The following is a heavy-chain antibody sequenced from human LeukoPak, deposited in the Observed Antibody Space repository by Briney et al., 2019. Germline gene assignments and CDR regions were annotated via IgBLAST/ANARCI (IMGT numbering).Heavy chain of an antibody. V-gene: IGHV5-51*01. D-gene: IGHD3-22*01. CDR3: ARTISNYYDSSGYYYDLGFLGFDY. CDR1: GYSFTSYW. Sequence: GESLKISCKGSGYSFTSYWIGWVCQMPGKGLEWMGIIYPGDSDTRYSPSFQGQVTISADKSISTAYLQWSSLKASDTAMYYCARTISNYYDSSGYYYDLGFLGFDYWGQGTLVTVSS. J-gene: IGHJ4*02. CDR2: IYPGDSDT.